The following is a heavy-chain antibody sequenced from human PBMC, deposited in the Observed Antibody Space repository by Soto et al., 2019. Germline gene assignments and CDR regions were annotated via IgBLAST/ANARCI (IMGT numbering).Heavy chain of an antibody. J-gene: IGHJ5*02. CDR3: ARDSRDYGGNSFPPNWFDP. V-gene: IGHV4-38-2*02. CDR2: IYHSGST. Sequence: PSETQSLTCVVSGYSISSGYYWGWIRQPPGKGLEWIGSIYHSGSTYYNPSLKSRVTISVDKSKNQFSLKLSSVTAADTAVYYCARDSRDYGGNSFPPNWFDPWGQGTLVTVSS. CDR1: GYSISSGYY. D-gene: IGHD4-17*01.